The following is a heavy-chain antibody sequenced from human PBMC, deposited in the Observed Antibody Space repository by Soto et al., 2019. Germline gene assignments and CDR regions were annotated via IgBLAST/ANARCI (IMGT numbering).Heavy chain of an antibody. D-gene: IGHD5-12*01. J-gene: IGHJ4*02. CDR1: GFTFSDYG. CDR3: AKNHQRAPSRDGYNLIDY. Sequence: QPGGSLRLSCVASGFTFSDYGMHWVRQAPGKGLEWVAVIAYDGSNKYYADSVKGRFTISRDNSKNTLYLQMDSLRAEDTAVYYCAKNHQRAPSRDGYNLIDYWGQGTLVTVSS. V-gene: IGHV3-30*18. CDR2: IAYDGSNK.